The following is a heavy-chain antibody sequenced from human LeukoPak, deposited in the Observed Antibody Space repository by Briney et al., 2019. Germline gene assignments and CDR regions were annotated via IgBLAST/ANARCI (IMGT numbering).Heavy chain of an antibody. V-gene: IGHV1-2*06. J-gene: IGHJ2*01. CDR2: INPNSGGT. D-gene: IGHD4-17*01. CDR1: GYTFTSYY. CDR3: ARGPYGDYGVGWYFDL. Sequence: ASVKVSCKASGYTFTSYYMHWVRQAPGQGLEWMGRINPNSGGTNYAQKFQGRVTMTRDTSISTAYMELSRLRSDDTAVYYCARGPYGDYGVGWYFDLWGRGTLVTVSS.